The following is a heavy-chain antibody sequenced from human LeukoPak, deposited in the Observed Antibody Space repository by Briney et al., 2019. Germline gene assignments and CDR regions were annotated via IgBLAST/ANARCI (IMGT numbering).Heavy chain of an antibody. Sequence: SQTLSLTCTVSGGSISSGDYYWSWIRQPPGKALEWIGYIYYSGSTYYNPSLKTRVTISIDTSKNQFSLKLSSVTAADTAMYYCASRGYTYGHFDYWGPGTLVTVSS. V-gene: IGHV4-30-4*01. CDR2: IYYSGST. CDR3: ASRGYTYGHFDY. D-gene: IGHD5-18*01. CDR1: GGSISSGDYY. J-gene: IGHJ4*02.